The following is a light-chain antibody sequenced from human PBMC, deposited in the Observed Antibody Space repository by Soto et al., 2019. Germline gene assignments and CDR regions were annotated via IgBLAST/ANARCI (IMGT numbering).Light chain of an antibody. J-gene: IGKJ1*01. Sequence: DFQMTQSPSTLSASVGDRVTITCRASQSISSWLAWYQQKPGKAPKLLIYDASSLESGVPSRFSGSGSGTEFTLTISSLQPDDFATYYCQQYNSYSRTFGQGTKAEIK. CDR2: DAS. CDR3: QQYNSYSRT. V-gene: IGKV1-5*01. CDR1: QSISSW.